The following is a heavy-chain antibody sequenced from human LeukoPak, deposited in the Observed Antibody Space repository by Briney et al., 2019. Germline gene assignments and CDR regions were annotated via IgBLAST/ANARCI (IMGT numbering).Heavy chain of an antibody. V-gene: IGHV1-46*01. CDR2: INPSGGST. D-gene: IGHD6-19*01. CDR3: ARDRGRGSSGWSFFDY. CDR1: GYTFTSYY. Sequence: GASVKVSCKASGYTFTSYYMHWVRQAPGQGLEWMGIINPSGGSTSYAQKFQGRVTMTRDTSTSTVYMELSSLRSEDTAVYYCARDRGRGSSGWSFFDYWGQRTLVTVSS. J-gene: IGHJ4*02.